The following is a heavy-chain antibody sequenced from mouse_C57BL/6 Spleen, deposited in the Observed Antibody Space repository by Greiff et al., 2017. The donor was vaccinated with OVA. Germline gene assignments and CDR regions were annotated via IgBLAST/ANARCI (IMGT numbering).Heavy chain of an antibody. D-gene: IGHD2-5*01. CDR3: TRGYSNYDAMDY. CDR1: GFTFSSYA. J-gene: IGHJ4*01. Sequence: EVQRVESGEGLVKPGGSLKLSCAASGFTFSSYAMSWVRQTPEKRLEWVAYISSGGDYIYYADTVKGRFTISRDNARNTLYLQMSRLKSEDTAMYYCTRGYSNYDAMDYWGQGTSVTVSS. CDR2: ISSGGDYI. V-gene: IGHV5-9-1*02.